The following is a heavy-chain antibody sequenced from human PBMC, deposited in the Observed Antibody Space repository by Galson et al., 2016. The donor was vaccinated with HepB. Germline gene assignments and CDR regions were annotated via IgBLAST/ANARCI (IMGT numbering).Heavy chain of an antibody. D-gene: IGHD3-10*01. J-gene: IGHJ3*02. Sequence: SETLSLTCTVSGASIRRYYWSWIRQSPGKGREWIGYIYHIGNTDYNPSLESRVTISLDTSKSLFSLILRSVTAADTAVYYCATITFAHGFDIWGQGTAVTVSS. CDR3: ATITFAHGFDI. CDR1: GASIRRYY. V-gene: IGHV4-59*12. CDR2: IYHIGNT.